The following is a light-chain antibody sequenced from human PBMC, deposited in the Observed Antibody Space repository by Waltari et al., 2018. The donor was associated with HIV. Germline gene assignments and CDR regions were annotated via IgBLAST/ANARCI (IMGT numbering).Light chain of an antibody. CDR1: HDISNS. CDR3: QQNFGVPLT. CDR2: GAF. Sequence: DIPMTQSPSSMSASIGDKVTIPCRASHDISNSVSWSQQRPVEVPKLLVHGAFILQIGVPSRFSGSGSGTDYSLSIRGLQAEDFATYFCQQNFGVPLTFGGGTRVDI. V-gene: IGKV1-NL1*01. J-gene: IGKJ4*01.